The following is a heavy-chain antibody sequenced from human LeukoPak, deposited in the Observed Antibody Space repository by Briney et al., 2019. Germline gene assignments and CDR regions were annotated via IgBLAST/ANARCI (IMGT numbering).Heavy chain of an antibody. J-gene: IGHJ4*02. CDR1: GFIFSDYG. D-gene: IGHD3-10*01. V-gene: IGHV3-30*18. CDR2: ISYDGSNK. CDR3: AKVIYSNYGYFDY. Sequence: GGSLRLSCVASGFIFSDYGMHWVRQAPGKGLEWVAVISYDGSNKYYADSVKGRFTVSRDNSKNTLYLQMNSLRAEDTAVYYCAKVIYSNYGYFDYWGQGTLVTVSS.